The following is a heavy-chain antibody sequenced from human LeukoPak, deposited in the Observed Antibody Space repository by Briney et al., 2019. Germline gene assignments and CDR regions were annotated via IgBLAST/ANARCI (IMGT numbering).Heavy chain of an antibody. V-gene: IGHV3-30*04. CDR2: ISYDGSNK. J-gene: IGHJ5*02. D-gene: IGHD2-15*01. Sequence: QTGGSLRLSCAASGFTFSSYAMHWVRQAPGKGLECVAVISYDGSNKYYADSVKGRFTISRDNSKNTLYLQMNSLRAEDTAVYYCARDQNRVVVEHHWFDPWGQGTLVTVSS. CDR3: ARDQNRVVVEHHWFDP. CDR1: GFTFSSYA.